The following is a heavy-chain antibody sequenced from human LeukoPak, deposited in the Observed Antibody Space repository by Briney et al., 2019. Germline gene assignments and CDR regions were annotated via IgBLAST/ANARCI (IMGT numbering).Heavy chain of an antibody. CDR3: ARLDDSSPTSYYGMDV. J-gene: IGHJ6*02. V-gene: IGHV5-51*01. D-gene: IGHD6-13*01. CDR1: AYSSTSYS. Sequence: GESLKISCNASAYSSTSYSMGWVRHMPPEDREWMGFIYPSNSDTRYSPSVQGQVTISADKSISTAYLKWSSLKASDSAMYYCARLDDSSPTSYYGMDVWGQGTTVTVSS. CDR2: IYPSNSDT.